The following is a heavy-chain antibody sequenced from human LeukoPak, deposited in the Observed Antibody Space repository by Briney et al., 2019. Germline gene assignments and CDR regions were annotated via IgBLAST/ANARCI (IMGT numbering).Heavy chain of an antibody. J-gene: IGHJ3*02. D-gene: IGHD1-20*01. V-gene: IGHV3-74*01. CDR1: GFTFSTYW. CDR3: ARTVTGTYALAI. CDR2: INKDGKST. Sequence: GGSLRLSCAASGFTFSTYWMHWVRQVPGKGLVWVSCINKDGKSTDYADSVKGRFTISRDNAKNTLYLQMNSLRVEDAAVYYCARTVTGTYALAIWGQGTMVIVSS.